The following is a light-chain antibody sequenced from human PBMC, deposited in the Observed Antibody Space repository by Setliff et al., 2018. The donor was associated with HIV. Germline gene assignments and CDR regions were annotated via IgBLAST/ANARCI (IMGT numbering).Light chain of an antibody. V-gene: IGLV2-23*02. CDR3: CSYARSSTYV. J-gene: IGLJ1*01. CDR2: GVS. CDR1: NSNVGKYDF. Sequence: QSVLAQPASVSGSPGQSITISCTGNNSNVGKYDFVSWYRQYPGKAPKLIIYGVSERPSGVSNRFSGSKSGNTASLTISGLQAEDEADYYCCSYARSSTYVFGPGTKV.